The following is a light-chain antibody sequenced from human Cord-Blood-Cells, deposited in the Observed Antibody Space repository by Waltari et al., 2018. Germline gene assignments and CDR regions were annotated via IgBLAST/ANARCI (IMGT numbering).Light chain of an antibody. CDR3: QQYST. V-gene: IGKV4-1*01. CDR2: WAS. CDR1: QSVLYSSNNKNY. J-gene: IGKJ4*01. Sequence: DIVMTQSPDSLAVSLGERATFNCKSSQSVLYSSNNKNYLAWYQQKPVQPPKLLIYWASTRESGVPDRFSGSGSGTDFTLTISSLQAEDVAVYYCQQYSTFGGGTKVEIK.